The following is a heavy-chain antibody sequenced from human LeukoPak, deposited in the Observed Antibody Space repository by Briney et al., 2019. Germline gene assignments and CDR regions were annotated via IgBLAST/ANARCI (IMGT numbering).Heavy chain of an antibody. CDR3: AKSNVRGTWTTPFDY. J-gene: IGHJ4*02. D-gene: IGHD3-10*02. CDR1: GFTFSHYW. V-gene: IGHV3-30*18. CDR2: ISYDGSNK. Sequence: GGSLRLSCAASGFTFSHYWMSWVRQAPGKGLEWVAVISYDGSNKYYADSVKGRFTISRDNSKNTLYLQMNSLRAEDTAVYYCAKSNVRGTWTTPFDYWGQGTLVTVSS.